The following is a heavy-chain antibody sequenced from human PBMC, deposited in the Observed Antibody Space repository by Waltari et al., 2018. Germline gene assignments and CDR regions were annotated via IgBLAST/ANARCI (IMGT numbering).Heavy chain of an antibody. D-gene: IGHD5-18*01. CDR2: ISSSSSTI. V-gene: IGHV3-48*01. J-gene: IGHJ4*02. CDR1: GFTFRRYG. Sequence: EVQLVESGGGLVQPGGSLRLSCAASGFTFRRYGMTRVRQAPGKGLEWVSYISSSSSTIYYADSVKGRFTISRDNAKRSLYLQMNSLRAEDTAVYYCASGSYSYGLGYWGQGTLVTVSS. CDR3: ASGSYSYGLGY.